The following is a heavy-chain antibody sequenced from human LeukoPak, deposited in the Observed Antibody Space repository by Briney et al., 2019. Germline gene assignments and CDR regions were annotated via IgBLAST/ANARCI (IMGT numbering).Heavy chain of an antibody. J-gene: IGHJ4*02. CDR3: GRDNYGVDS. Sequence: GGSLRLSCAASGFTFTSYWMSWVRQAPGKGLEWVSFMLFDGSKEYYADSVKGRFTIARDNSKNTLYLHLNSLRPEDTAVYYCGRDNYGVDSWGQGTLVTVSS. D-gene: IGHD3-10*01. CDR1: GFTFTSYW. CDR2: MLFDGSKE. V-gene: IGHV3-30*03.